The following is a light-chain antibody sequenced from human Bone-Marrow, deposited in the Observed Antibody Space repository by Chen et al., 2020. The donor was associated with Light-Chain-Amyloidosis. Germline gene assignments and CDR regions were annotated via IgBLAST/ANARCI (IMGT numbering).Light chain of an antibody. Sequence: SYHLTPPPSVSVSPGPTASITCSGDDLPTKYSYWYQQKPGQAPVLVIHRDTERPSGISERFSGSSSGTTATLTISGVQAEDEADYHCQSADSSGTYEVIFGGGTKLTVL. CDR1: DLPTKY. V-gene: IGLV3-25*03. CDR3: QSADSSGTYEVI. J-gene: IGLJ2*01. CDR2: RDT.